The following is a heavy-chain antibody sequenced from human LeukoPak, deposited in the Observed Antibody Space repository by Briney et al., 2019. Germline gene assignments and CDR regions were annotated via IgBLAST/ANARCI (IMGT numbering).Heavy chain of an antibody. V-gene: IGHV4-59*12. CDR3: ASRLLWFGELLGGYYFDY. CDR1: GGSISSYH. Sequence: SETLSLTCTVSGGSISSYHWSWIRQPPGKGLEWIGYIYYSGSTNYNPSLKSRVTISVDTSKNQFSLKLSSVTAADTAVYYCASRLLWFGELLGGYYFDYWGXGTLVTVSS. D-gene: IGHD3-10*01. J-gene: IGHJ4*01. CDR2: IYYSGST.